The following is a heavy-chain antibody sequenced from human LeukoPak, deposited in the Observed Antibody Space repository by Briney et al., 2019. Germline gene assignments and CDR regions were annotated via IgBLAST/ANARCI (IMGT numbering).Heavy chain of an antibody. V-gene: IGHV3-7*05. J-gene: IGHJ6*02. CDR1: EFSFSRSW. CDR3: ARITDYYGMDV. Sequence: GGSLRLSCAASEFSFSRSWMNWVRQAPGRGLEWVANIKQDGSAKYYVDSVEGRFTISRDNAKNSLYLQMNSLRAEDTAVYYCARITDYYGMDVWGQGTTVTVSS. CDR2: IKQDGSAK. D-gene: IGHD3-10*01.